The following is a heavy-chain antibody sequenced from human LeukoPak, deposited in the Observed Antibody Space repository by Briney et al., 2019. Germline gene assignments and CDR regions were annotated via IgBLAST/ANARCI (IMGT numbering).Heavy chain of an antibody. J-gene: IGHJ6*03. Sequence: SETLSLTCTVSGYSISSGYYWGWIRQPPGKGLERIGSIYHSGSTYYNPSLKSRVTISVDTSKNQFSLKLSSVTAADPAVYYCARDLYYYVSSVAIYYYNCMDVGGKGTTVTVSS. CDR3: ARDLYYYVSSVAIYYYNCMDV. D-gene: IGHD3-22*01. V-gene: IGHV4-38-2*02. CDR2: IYHSGST. CDR1: GYSISSGYY.